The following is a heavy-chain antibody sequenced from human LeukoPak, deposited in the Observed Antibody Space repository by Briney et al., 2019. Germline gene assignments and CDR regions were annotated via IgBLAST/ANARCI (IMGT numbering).Heavy chain of an antibody. V-gene: IGHV3-48*01. CDR1: GFTFSSYS. CDR2: ISSSSSTI. Sequence: PGGSLRLSCAASGFTFSSYSMNWVRQAPGKGLEWVSYISSSSSTIYYADSVKGRFTISRDNSKNTLYLQMNSLRAEDTAVYYCARDLPAGMDVWGQGTTVTVSS. CDR3: ARDLPAGMDV. J-gene: IGHJ6*02.